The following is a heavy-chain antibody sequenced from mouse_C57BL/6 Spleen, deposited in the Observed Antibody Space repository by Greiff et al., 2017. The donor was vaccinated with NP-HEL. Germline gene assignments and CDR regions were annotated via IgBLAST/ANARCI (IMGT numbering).Heavy chain of an antibody. CDR2: ILPGSGST. V-gene: IGHV1-9*01. CDR3: ESGVDQKSYGSPRYAMEY. CDR1: GYTFTGYW. Sequence: QVQLQQSGAELMKPGASVKLSCKATGYTFTGYWIEWVKQRPGHGLEWIGEILPGSGSTNYNEKFKGKATFTADTSSNTAYMQLSSLTTEDSAIYDCESGVDQKSYGSPRYAMEYWGKGTSVTVSS. D-gene: IGHD1-1*01. J-gene: IGHJ4*01.